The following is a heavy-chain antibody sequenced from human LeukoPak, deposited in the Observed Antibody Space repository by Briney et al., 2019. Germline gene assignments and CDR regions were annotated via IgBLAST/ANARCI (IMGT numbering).Heavy chain of an antibody. D-gene: IGHD2-15*01. CDR1: GGTFNSYA. V-gene: IGHV1-69*13. CDR2: IIPVFGTA. Sequence: ASVKVSCTASGGTFNSYAISWVRQAPGQGLELMWGIIPVFGTANYAQKFQGRVTITADESPTTAYMELSTLRSEDTAVYYCARDPGIVVVVGARTFMPNWFDPWGEGALVTVSS. J-gene: IGHJ5*02. CDR3: ARDPGIVVVVGARTFMPNWFDP.